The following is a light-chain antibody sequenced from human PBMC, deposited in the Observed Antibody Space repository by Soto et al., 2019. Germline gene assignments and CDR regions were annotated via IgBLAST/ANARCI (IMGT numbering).Light chain of an antibody. CDR2: GAS. V-gene: IGKV3-20*01. J-gene: IGKJ1*01. Sequence: EIVMTQSPDTLSVSPGERATLSCRASQSVFSSLAWYQQKPGQAPRLLIYGASSRATGIPDRFSGSGSGTDFTLTISRLEPEDFAVYYCQQYGSSPKTFGQGTKVDI. CDR3: QQYGSSPKT. CDR1: QSVFSS.